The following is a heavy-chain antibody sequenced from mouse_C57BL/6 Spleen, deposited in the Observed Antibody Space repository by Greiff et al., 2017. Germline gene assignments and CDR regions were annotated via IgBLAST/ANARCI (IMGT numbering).Heavy chain of an antibody. V-gene: IGHV1-64*01. Sequence: QVQLQQPGAELVKPGASVKLSCKASGYTFTSYWMHWVKQRPGQGLEWIGMIYPNSGSTNYNEKFKSKATLTVDKSSSTAYMQLSRLTSEDSAVYYCAREGELYGGYPAFAYWGQGTLVTVSA. CDR1: GYTFTSYW. CDR3: AREGELYGGYPAFAY. D-gene: IGHD1-1*02. CDR2: IYPNSGST. J-gene: IGHJ3*01.